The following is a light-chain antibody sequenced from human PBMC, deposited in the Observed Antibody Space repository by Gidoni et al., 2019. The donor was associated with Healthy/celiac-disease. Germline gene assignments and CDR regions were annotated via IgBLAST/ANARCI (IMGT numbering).Light chain of an antibody. CDR1: QGISSY. J-gene: IGKJ2*01. Sequence: AIRMTQSPSSFSASTGDRVTITCRASQGISSYLACYQQKPGKAPKLLIYAASTLQSGVPSRFSDSGSGTDFTLTISCLQSEDFATYYCQQYYSYPPTFGQGTKLEIK. V-gene: IGKV1-8*01. CDR2: AAS. CDR3: QQYYSYPPT.